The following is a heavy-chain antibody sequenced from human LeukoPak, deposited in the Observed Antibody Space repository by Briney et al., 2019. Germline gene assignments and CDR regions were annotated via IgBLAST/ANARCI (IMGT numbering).Heavy chain of an antibody. Sequence: ASVKVSCKASGYSFTSYAMNWVRQAPGQGLEWMGWINTNTGNPTYAQGFTGRFVFSLDTSVTTAYLQISSLETDDAAVYYCARAGDGYNRPHHDFWDQGTLVTVSS. CDR1: GYSFTSYA. CDR3: ARAGDGYNRPHHDF. CDR2: INTNTGNP. V-gene: IGHV7-4-1*02. D-gene: IGHD5-24*01. J-gene: IGHJ4*02.